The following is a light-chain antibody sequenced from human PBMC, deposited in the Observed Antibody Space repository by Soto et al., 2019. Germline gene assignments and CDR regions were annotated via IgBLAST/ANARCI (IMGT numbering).Light chain of an antibody. V-gene: IGKV3-15*01. CDR2: ATA. J-gene: IGKJ2*02. Sequence: ETVMTQSPGTLSVSPGERATLACRASQSVGGNVAWYQQKPGQSPRLLTYATATRATGILPRFSGSGSGTEFTLTSRSLQAEDSAVYFFQQYSDWPPCTFGQGTQVESK. CDR3: QQYSDWPPCT. CDR1: QSVGGN.